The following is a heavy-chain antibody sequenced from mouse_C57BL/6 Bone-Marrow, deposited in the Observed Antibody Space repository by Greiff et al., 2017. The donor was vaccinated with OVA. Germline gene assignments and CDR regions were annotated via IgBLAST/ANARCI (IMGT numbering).Heavy chain of an antibody. CDR3: ARDLAGTLFAY. CDR2: ISYDGSN. D-gene: IGHD3-3*01. Sequence: EVHLVESGPGLVKPSQSLSLTCSVTGYSITSGYYWNWIRQFPGNKLEWMGYISYDGSNNYNPSLKNRISITRDTSKNQFFLKLNSVTTEDTATYYCARDLAGTLFAYWGQGTLVTVSA. V-gene: IGHV3-6*01. J-gene: IGHJ3*01. CDR1: GYSITSGYY.